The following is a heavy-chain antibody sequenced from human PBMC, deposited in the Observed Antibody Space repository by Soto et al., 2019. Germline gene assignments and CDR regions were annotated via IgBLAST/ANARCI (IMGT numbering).Heavy chain of an antibody. V-gene: IGHV3-23*01. J-gene: IGHJ6*02. CDR3: AKVVRFLEWFPPVGMDV. CDR2: ISGSGGST. D-gene: IGHD3-3*01. CDR1: GFTFSSYA. Sequence: PGGSLRLSCAASGFTFSSYAMSWVRQAPGKGLEWVSAISGSGGSTYYADSVKGRFTISRDNSKNTLYLQMNSLRAEDTAVYYCAKVVRFLEWFPPVGMDVWGQGTAVTVYS.